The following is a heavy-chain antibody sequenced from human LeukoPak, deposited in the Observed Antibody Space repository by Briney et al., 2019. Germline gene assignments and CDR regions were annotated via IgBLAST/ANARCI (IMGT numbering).Heavy chain of an antibody. Sequence: ASVKVSCKTSGYSVTGQYMHWVRQAPGQGLEWMGRINPRSGATNYAQKFQNRVTVTRDTSITTVYIEVSRLRSDDTAVYYCARPDFWSGPFDYWGQGTLVTVSS. CDR3: ARPDFWSGPFDY. CDR1: GYSVTGQY. CDR2: INPRSGAT. D-gene: IGHD3-3*01. V-gene: IGHV1-2*06. J-gene: IGHJ4*02.